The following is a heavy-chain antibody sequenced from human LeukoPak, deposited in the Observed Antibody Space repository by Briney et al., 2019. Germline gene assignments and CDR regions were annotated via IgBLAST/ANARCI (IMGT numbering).Heavy chain of an antibody. V-gene: IGHV1-2*02. CDR2: INPNSGGT. Sequence: ASVKVSCKASGYTFTGYYMHWVRQAPGQGLEWMGWINPNSGGTNYAQKFQGRVTMTRDTSISTAYMELSRLRSDDTAVYYCATETGATLTQTFDYWGQGTLVTVSS. D-gene: IGHD1-26*01. J-gene: IGHJ4*02. CDR3: ATETGATLTQTFDY. CDR1: GYTFTGYY.